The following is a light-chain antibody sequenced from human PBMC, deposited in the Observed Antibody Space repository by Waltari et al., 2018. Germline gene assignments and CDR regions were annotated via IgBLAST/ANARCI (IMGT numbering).Light chain of an antibody. J-gene: IGLJ1*01. CDR3: YSYAGNFIYV. Sequence: QSALTQPPSASGSPGQSVTIPCTGTSSDVGGYNHVSWYQQHPGKAPKLMIFEVNIRASGVPDRFSGSKSGNTASLTVSGLQAEDEADYYCYSYAGNFIYVFGTGTKVTVL. V-gene: IGLV2-8*01. CDR1: SSDVGGYNH. CDR2: EVN.